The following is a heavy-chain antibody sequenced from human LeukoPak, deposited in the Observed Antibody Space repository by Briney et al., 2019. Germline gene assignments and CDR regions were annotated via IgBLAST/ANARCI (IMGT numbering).Heavy chain of an antibody. Sequence: ASVKVSCKASGYTFTSYGISWVRQAPGQGLEWMGWISAYNGNTNYAQKLQGRVTMTRDTSTSTVYMELSSLRSEDTAVYYCAREGFPPKISDLSGLGPYYYYGMDVRGQGTTVTVSS. CDR3: AREGFPPKISDLSGLGPYYYYGMDV. CDR1: GYTFTSYG. J-gene: IGHJ6*02. V-gene: IGHV1-18*01. CDR2: ISAYNGNT. D-gene: IGHD3-9*01.